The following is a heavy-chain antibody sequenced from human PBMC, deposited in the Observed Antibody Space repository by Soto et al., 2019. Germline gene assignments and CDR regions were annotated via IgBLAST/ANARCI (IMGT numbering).Heavy chain of an antibody. V-gene: IGHV1-58*01. D-gene: IGHD5-12*01. J-gene: IGHJ6*02. CDR2: IVVVSGNT. Sequence: ASVKVSCKASGFTFTSSAVQWVRQARGQRLEWIGWIVVVSGNTNYAQKFQERVTITRDMSTSTAYMELSSLRSEDTAVYYCAACGYSGYESPRFCYYYYGMDVWGQGTTVTVSS. CDR3: AACGYSGYESPRFCYYYYGMDV. CDR1: GFTFTSSA.